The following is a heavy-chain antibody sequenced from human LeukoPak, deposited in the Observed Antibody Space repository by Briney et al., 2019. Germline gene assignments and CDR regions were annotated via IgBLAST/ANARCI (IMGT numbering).Heavy chain of an antibody. V-gene: IGHV4-59*08. D-gene: IGHD2-8*01. J-gene: IGHJ4*02. CDR3: ASIDPSRNGYYFDY. Sequence: SETLSLTCTVSGGSINNYYWSWIRQPPGKAVEWIGYVYYTGSTNYNPSLKSRVTISVDASKNQFSLKLSSVTAADTAVYYCASIDPSRNGYYFDYWGQGTLVTVSS. CDR1: GGSINNYY. CDR2: VYYTGST.